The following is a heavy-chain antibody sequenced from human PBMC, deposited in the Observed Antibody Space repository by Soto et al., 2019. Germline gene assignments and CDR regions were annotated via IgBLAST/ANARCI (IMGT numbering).Heavy chain of an antibody. V-gene: IGHV1-18*01. CDR3: ARVTHTYYYDSSGYYRNYDY. J-gene: IGHJ4*02. CDR2: ISAYNGNT. Sequence: GASVKVSCKASGYTFTSYGISWVRQAPGQGLEWMGWISAYNGNTNYAQKLQGRVTMTTDTSTSTAYMELRSLRSDDTAVYYCARVTHTYYYDSSGYYRNYDYWGQGTLVTVSS. D-gene: IGHD3-22*01. CDR1: GYTFTSYG.